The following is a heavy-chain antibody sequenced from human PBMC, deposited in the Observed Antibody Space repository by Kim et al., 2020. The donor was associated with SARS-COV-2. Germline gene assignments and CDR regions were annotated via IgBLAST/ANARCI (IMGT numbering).Heavy chain of an antibody. J-gene: IGHJ2*01. D-gene: IGHD6-6*01. CDR3: TARLGQQYSNCWY. CDR2: IRIKTEDGTS. V-gene: IGHV3-15*01. Sequence: GGSLRLSCAASGFTFSSDRMNWVRQAPGKGLEWVCRIRIKTEDGTSDDAAHGRGRFTSSSAGAKKTLYLKRKSLDNEATAVYYCTARLGQQYSNCWY. CDR1: GFTFSSDR.